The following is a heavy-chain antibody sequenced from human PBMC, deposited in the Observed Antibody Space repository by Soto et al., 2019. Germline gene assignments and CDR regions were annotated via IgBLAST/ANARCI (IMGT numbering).Heavy chain of an antibody. CDR1: GGSISSGGYY. D-gene: IGHD3-9*01. CDR3: ARAGSILTGYYGFDY. V-gene: IGHV4-31*03. J-gene: IGHJ4*02. CDR2: IYYSGST. Sequence: SETLSLTCTVSGGSISSGGYYWSWIRQHPGKGLEWIGYIYYSGSTYYNPSLKSRVTISVDTSKNQFSLKLSSVTAADTAVYYCARAGSILTGYYGFDYWGQGTLVTVSP.